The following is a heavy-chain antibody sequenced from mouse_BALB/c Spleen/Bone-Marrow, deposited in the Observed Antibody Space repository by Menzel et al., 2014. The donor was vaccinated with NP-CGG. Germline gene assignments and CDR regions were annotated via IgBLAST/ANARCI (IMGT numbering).Heavy chain of an antibody. D-gene: IGHD2-14*01. CDR1: GYTFSSYW. V-gene: IGHV1-9*01. Sequence: QVQLKQSGAELMKPGASVKISCKATGYTFSSYWIEWVKQRPGHGLEWIGEILPGNGSTNYNEKFKGKATSTAETSSNTAYKQLSSLTSEDSAVYYCARSKVLYAMDYWGQGTSVTVSS. J-gene: IGHJ4*01. CDR3: ARSKVLYAMDY. CDR2: ILPGNGST.